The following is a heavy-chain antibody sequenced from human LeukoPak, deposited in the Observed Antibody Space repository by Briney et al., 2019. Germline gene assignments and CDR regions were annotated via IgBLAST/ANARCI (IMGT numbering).Heavy chain of an antibody. CDR3: ATLGGIWYFDL. Sequence: PGGALRLSCAASGFSFSSYWMSWVRQAPGKGLERVANIKQDGSEKYYVDSVKGRFTISRDNAKNSLYLQMNSLRAEDTAVYYCATLGGIWYFDLWGRGTLVTVSS. V-gene: IGHV3-7*03. J-gene: IGHJ2*01. CDR2: IKQDGSEK. D-gene: IGHD3-16*01. CDR1: GFSFSSYW.